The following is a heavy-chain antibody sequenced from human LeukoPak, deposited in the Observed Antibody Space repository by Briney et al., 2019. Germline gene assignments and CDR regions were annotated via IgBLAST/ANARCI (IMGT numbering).Heavy chain of an antibody. CDR2: IKQDGSEK. Sequence: PGGSLRLSCAASGFTFSSYWMSWVRQAPGKGLEWVANIKQDGSEKYYVDSVKGRFTISRDNAKDSLYLQMNSLRAEDTAVYYCARDQNDYVWGSYRYRDYFDDWGQGTLVTVSS. J-gene: IGHJ4*02. D-gene: IGHD3-16*02. CDR3: ARDQNDYVWGSYRYRDYFDD. CDR1: GFTFSSYW. V-gene: IGHV3-7*01.